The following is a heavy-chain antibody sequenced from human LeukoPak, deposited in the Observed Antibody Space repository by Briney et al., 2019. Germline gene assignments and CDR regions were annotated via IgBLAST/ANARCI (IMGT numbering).Heavy chain of an antibody. CDR1: GDSISSYY. D-gene: IGHD6-13*01. Sequence: SETLSLTCTVSGDSISSYYWSWIRQPAGKGLEWIGRIYVGGNTNYNPSFKSRVTMSVDMSKNQFSLKLNSVTAADTAVYFCAGGDSSSWYRFFDYWGQGILVTVSS. J-gene: IGHJ4*02. CDR2: IYVGGNT. V-gene: IGHV4-4*07. CDR3: AGGDSSSWYRFFDY.